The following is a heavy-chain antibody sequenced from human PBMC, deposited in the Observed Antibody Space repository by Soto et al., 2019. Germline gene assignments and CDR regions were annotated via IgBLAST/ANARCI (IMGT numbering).Heavy chain of an antibody. CDR2: ISYDGSNK. CDR1: GFTFSSYG. J-gene: IGHJ4*02. Sequence: PGGSLRLSCAASGFTFSSYGMHWVRQAPGKGLEWVAVISYDGSNKYYADSVKGRFTISRDNSKNTLYLQMSSLRAEDTAVYYCAKDHVGATGYWGQGTLVTVSS. V-gene: IGHV3-30*18. D-gene: IGHD1-26*01. CDR3: AKDHVGATGY.